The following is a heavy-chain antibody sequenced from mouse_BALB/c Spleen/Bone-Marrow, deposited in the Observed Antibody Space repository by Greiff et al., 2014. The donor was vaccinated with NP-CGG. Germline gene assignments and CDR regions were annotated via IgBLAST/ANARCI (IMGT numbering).Heavy chain of an antibody. D-gene: IGHD1-1*01. J-gene: IGHJ2*01. Sequence: QVQLQQSGAELVRPGSSVKISCKASGYAFSSYWVNWVKQRPGQGLEWIGQIYPGDGDTNYNGKFKGKATLTADKSSSTAYMQLSSLTSEDSAVYFCARRGYYGSSYYFDYWGQGTTLTVSS. CDR2: IYPGDGDT. CDR1: GYAFSSYW. V-gene: IGHV1-80*01. CDR3: ARRGYYGSSYYFDY.